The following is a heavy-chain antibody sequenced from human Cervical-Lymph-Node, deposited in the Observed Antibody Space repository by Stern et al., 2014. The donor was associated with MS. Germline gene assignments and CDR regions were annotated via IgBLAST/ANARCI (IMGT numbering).Heavy chain of an antibody. J-gene: IGHJ2*01. CDR1: GYSFTNYW. CDR2: IYPGDSEI. D-gene: IGHD1-26*01. CDR3: ARKWAAPKYWHFDF. Sequence: EVQLLESGAEVKKPGESLKISCKGFGYSFTNYWVGWVRRKPGKGLEWMGIIYPGDSEIRYSPSFYGHITLSVDKSLNTAYLQWSSLKASDSAVYYCARKWAAPKYWHFDFWGGGTPVTVSS. V-gene: IGHV5-51*03.